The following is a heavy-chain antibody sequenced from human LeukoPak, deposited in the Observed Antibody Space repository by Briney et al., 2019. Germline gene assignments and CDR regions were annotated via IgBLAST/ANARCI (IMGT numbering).Heavy chain of an antibody. Sequence: SETLSLTCTVSGGSISSHYWSWIRQPPGKGLEWIGYIYYSGSTNYNPSLKSRVTISVDTSKNQFSLKLSSVTAADTAVYYCARDLGYSSPGGGVFDPWGQGTLVTVSS. CDR1: GGSISSHY. V-gene: IGHV4-59*11. CDR2: IYYSGST. J-gene: IGHJ5*02. D-gene: IGHD6-13*01. CDR3: ARDLGYSSPGGGVFDP.